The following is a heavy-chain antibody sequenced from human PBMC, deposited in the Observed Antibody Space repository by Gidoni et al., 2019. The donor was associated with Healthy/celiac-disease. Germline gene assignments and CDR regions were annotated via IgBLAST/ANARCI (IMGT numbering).Heavy chain of an antibody. J-gene: IGHJ5*02. Sequence: EVQLVESGGGLVQPGGSLRLSCAASGFTFSSYWMSWVRQAPGKGLEGVANIKQDGSEKYYVDSVKGRFTISRDNAKNSLYLQMNSLRAEDTAVYYCARIYCSGGSCYRVAGWFDPWGQGTLVTVSS. CDR3: ARIYCSGGSCYRVAGWFDP. V-gene: IGHV3-7*01. CDR1: GFTFSSYW. D-gene: IGHD2-15*01. CDR2: IKQDGSEK.